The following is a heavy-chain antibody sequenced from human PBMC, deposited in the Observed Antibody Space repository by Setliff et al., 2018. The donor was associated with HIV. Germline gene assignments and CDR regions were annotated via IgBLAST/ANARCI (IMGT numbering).Heavy chain of an antibody. CDR2: IFRAGNA. D-gene: IGHD2-15*01. CDR1: GGSISSGHYF. J-gene: IGHJ6*02. V-gene: IGHV4-61*02. Sequence: PSETLSLTCSVSGGSISSGHYFWSWIRQPAGKGLEWIGRIFRAGNATYNPSPKSRAILSVDTSQNQFSLQLKHVTAADTAIYYCAREQYHFVVDYYYYYGMDVWGQGNTVTVSS. CDR3: AREQYHFVVDYYYYYGMDV.